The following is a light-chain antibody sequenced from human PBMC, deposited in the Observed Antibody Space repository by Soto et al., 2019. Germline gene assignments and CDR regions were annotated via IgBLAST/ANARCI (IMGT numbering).Light chain of an antibody. CDR1: SSDVGGYNY. Sequence: QSVLTQPRSVSGSPGQSVTISCTGTSSDVGGYNYVSWYQQHPGKAPKLMIYDVSKRPSGVPDRFSGSKSGNTASLTISGVQAEDEADYYCCSYAGSYTYVFGTGTKLTVL. CDR2: DVS. V-gene: IGLV2-11*01. J-gene: IGLJ1*01. CDR3: CSYAGSYTYV.